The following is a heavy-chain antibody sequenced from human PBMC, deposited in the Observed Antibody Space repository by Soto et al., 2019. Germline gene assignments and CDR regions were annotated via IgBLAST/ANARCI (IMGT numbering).Heavy chain of an antibody. V-gene: IGHV3-30*18. D-gene: IGHD2-15*01. CDR3: AKNGMRLVVVAATDY. CDR1: GFTFSSYG. Sequence: GGSLRLSCAASGFTFSSYGMHWVRQAPGKGLEWVAVISYDGSNKYYADSVKGRFTISRDNSKNTLYLQMNSLRAEDTAVYYCAKNGMRLVVVAATDYWGQGTLVTVSS. J-gene: IGHJ4*02. CDR2: ISYDGSNK.